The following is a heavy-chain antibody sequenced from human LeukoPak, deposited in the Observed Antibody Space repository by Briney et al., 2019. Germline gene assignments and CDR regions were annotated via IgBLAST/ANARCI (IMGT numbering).Heavy chain of an antibody. CDR1: GFTFTSSA. V-gene: IGHV1-58*02. CDR2: IVVGSGNT. Sequence: ASVKVSCKASGFTFTSSAMQWVRQARGQRLEWVGWIVVGSGNTNYAQKFQERVTITRDMSTSTAYMELSSLRSEDTAVYYCAAAPYGSGSYYEGGDCLFIWGQGTLVTVSS. CDR3: AAAPYGSGSYYEGGDCLFI. J-gene: IGHJ4*02. D-gene: IGHD3-10*01.